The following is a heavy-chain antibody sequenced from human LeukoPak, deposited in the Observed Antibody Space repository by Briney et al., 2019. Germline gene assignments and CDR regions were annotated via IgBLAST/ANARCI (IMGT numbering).Heavy chain of an antibody. V-gene: IGHV4-4*02. D-gene: IGHD3-22*01. J-gene: IGHJ4*02. CDR1: GGSICNIKS. CDR3: AREGGPYRPLDN. CDR2: VNLQGST. Sequence: SETLSVTCTVSGGSICNIKSWTGVRQPPGKGLEWIGEVNLQGSTNYNPSLKSRVTISVDKSENHISLKLTSVTAADTAVYYCAREGGPYRPLDNWGQGTLVTVAS.